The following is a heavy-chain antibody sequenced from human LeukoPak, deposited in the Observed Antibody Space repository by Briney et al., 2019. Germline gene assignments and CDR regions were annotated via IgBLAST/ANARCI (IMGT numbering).Heavy chain of an antibody. D-gene: IGHD5-18*01. CDR2: IYSGGST. CDR1: GFTVSSNY. Sequence: PGGSLRLSCAASGFTVSSNYLSWVRQAPGKGLEWVSVIYSGGSTYYADSVKGRFTISRDNSKNTLYLQMNSLRAEDTAVYYCARSWIQLWSFDYWGQGTLVTVSS. J-gene: IGHJ4*02. V-gene: IGHV3-66*01. CDR3: ARSWIQLWSFDY.